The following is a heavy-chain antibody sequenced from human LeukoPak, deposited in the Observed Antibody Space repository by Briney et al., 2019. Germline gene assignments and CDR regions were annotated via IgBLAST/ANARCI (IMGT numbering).Heavy chain of an antibody. CDR2: ISGDSTYI. Sequence: GGSLRLSCAASGFTFSIYSMNWVRQAPGKGLEWLSSISGDSTYIFYADSVKGRFTISRDNARNSLFLQMNSLRADDTAVYSCVRAGMNIHGMDVWGQGTTVIVSS. J-gene: IGHJ6*02. D-gene: IGHD2/OR15-2a*01. CDR3: VRAGMNIHGMDV. V-gene: IGHV3-21*01. CDR1: GFTFSIYS.